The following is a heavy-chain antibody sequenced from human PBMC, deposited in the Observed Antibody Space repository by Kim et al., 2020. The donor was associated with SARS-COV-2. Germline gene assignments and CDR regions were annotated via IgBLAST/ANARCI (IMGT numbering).Heavy chain of an antibody. Sequence: SETLSLTCAVYGGSFSGHYWSWIRQPPGKGLEWIGEINHSGSTNYNPSLKSRVTISVDTSKNQFSLKLSSVTAADTAVYYCARAVNQDHYGSGKIFDYWGQGTLVTVSS. V-gene: IGHV4-34*01. D-gene: IGHD3-10*01. CDR1: GGSFSGHY. CDR3: ARAVNQDHYGSGKIFDY. CDR2: INHSGST. J-gene: IGHJ4*02.